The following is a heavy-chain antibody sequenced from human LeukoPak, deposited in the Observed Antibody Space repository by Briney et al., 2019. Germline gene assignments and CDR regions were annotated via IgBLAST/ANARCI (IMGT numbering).Heavy chain of an antibody. CDR3: ARWVYDRSGYYPDWYFDL. J-gene: IGHJ2*01. CDR1: GGSISGYY. CDR2: IYSSGST. V-gene: IGHV4-59*08. D-gene: IGHD3-22*01. Sequence: SETLSLTCAVSGGSISGYYWTWIRQPPGKRLEWVRYIYSSGSTNYNPSLQSRLTMSVDTSKNQFSLKLTSVTAADTAVYYCARWVYDRSGYYPDWYFDLWGRGTLVTVSS.